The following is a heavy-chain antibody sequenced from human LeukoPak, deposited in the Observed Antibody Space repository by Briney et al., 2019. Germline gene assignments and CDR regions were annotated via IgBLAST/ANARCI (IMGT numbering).Heavy chain of an antibody. CDR1: GCTFTSYD. CDR3: ASGYCSGGSCPLGI. V-gene: IGHV1-8*01. Sequence: ASVKVSCKASGCTFTSYDINWVRQATGQGLEWMAWMNPNSGNTGYAQKFQGRVTITRNTSISTAYMELSSLRSEDTAVYYCASGYCSGGSCPLGIWGQGTMVTVSS. CDR2: MNPNSGNT. J-gene: IGHJ3*02. D-gene: IGHD2-15*01.